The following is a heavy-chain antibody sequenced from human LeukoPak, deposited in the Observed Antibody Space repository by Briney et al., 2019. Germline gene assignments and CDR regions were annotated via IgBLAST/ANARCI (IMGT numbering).Heavy chain of an antibody. J-gene: IGHJ6*02. CDR1: EYTFSSYS. CDR2: INAGKGNT. CDR3: ARGSCSSTSCFMDA. Sequence: GGSVKVSCKASEYTFSSYSIHWVRQAPGQRLEWMGWINAGKGNTKYSQKLQGRVTITGDTSASTAYMELSSLRSEDTAVYYCARGSCSSTSCFMDAWGQGTTVTVSS. V-gene: IGHV1-3*01. D-gene: IGHD2-2*01.